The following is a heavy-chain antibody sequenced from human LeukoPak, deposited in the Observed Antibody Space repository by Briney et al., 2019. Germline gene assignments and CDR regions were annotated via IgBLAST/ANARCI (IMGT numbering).Heavy chain of an antibody. CDR2: INHSGST. CDR3: ASCSGYDYYYYGMDV. Sequence: SETLSLTCAVYGGSFSGYYWSWIRQPPGKGLEWIGEINHSGSTNYNPSLKSRVTISVDTSKNQFSLKLSSVTAADTAVYYCASCSGYDYYYYGMDVWGQGTTVTVSS. CDR1: GGSFSGYY. V-gene: IGHV4-34*01. J-gene: IGHJ6*02. D-gene: IGHD2-15*01.